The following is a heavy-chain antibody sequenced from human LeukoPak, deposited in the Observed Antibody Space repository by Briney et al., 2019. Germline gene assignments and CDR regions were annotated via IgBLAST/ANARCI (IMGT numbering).Heavy chain of an antibody. CDR1: GYTFTSYG. CDR2: INPCNHNT. J-gene: IGHJ6*02. Sequence: ASVKVSCKASGYTFTSYGLSWVRQAPGQGLEWMGWINPCNHNTNNAQNFQDRLTMTADTSTSTAYMELRSLTSDDTAVYYCARKGEPKSSNLYYYYGLDVWGQGTTVT. V-gene: IGHV1-18*01. CDR3: ARKGEPKSSNLYYYYGLDV. D-gene: IGHD1-14*01.